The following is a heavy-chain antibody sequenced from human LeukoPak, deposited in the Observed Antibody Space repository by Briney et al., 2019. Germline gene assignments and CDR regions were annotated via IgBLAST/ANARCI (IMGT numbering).Heavy chain of an antibody. Sequence: GGSLRLSCAASGFTFSSYWIHWVRQAPGKGLVWVSRINSDGSSTSYADSVKGRFTISRDNAKNTLYLQMNSLRAEDTAVYYCARDILDYYFDYWGQGTLVTVSS. D-gene: IGHD3-9*01. V-gene: IGHV3-74*01. CDR2: INSDGSST. J-gene: IGHJ4*02. CDR3: ARDILDYYFDY. CDR1: GFTFSSYW.